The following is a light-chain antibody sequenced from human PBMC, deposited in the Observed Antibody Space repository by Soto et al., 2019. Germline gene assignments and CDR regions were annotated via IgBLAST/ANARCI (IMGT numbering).Light chain of an antibody. V-gene: IGKV3-20*01. CDR1: QSVSKNY. Sequence: EIVLTQSPATLSLSPGERSTLSCMAIQSVSKNYLAWYQQTPGQAPRLLIYGASNRATGIPDRLSGSGSGTDFTLTISRLEPEYFAVYYCQQYGSSGTFGQGTKVDIK. CDR2: GAS. J-gene: IGKJ1*01. CDR3: QQYGSSGT.